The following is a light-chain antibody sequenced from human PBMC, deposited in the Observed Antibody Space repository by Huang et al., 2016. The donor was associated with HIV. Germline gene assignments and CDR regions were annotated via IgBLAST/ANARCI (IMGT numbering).Light chain of an antibody. CDR1: QSIDHY. J-gene: IGKJ2*01. CDR2: AAS. Sequence: EIVLTQSPVTLSLSPGERATLSCRASQSIDHYLAWYQQKPGHAPRLIIYAASDRVTGVPARFSGSGSGTDFTLTISSLEPEDFAVYYCQQRSHWRTFGQGTKLEIK. CDR3: QQRSHWRT. V-gene: IGKV3-11*01.